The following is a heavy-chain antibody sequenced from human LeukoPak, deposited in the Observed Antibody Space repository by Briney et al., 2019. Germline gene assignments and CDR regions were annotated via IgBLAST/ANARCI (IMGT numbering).Heavy chain of an antibody. CDR3: ARETITMIRGVIITDYYYHMDV. CDR2: ISGHSSGSTI. V-gene: IGHV3-48*03. D-gene: IGHD3-10*01. J-gene: IGHJ6*03. Sequence: GGSLRLSCAASGFTFSSYEMNWVRQAPGKGLEWISYISGHSSGSTIYYADSVKGRFTISRDNAKNSLYLQMNSLRAEDTAVYYCARETITMIRGVIITDYYYHMDVWGKGTSVTVSS. CDR1: GFTFSSYE.